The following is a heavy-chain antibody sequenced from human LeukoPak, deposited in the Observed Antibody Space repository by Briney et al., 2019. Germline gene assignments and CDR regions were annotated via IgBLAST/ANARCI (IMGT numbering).Heavy chain of an antibody. V-gene: IGHV4-59*01. D-gene: IGHD6-6*01. J-gene: IGHJ4*02. Sequence: SETLSLTCTVSGGSFNSYYWNWIRQPPGKGLEWIGYIYYRGSTNYNPSLKSRVTISVDTSKNQFSLRLSSVTAADTAVYYCARGGSRHISSSDFDYWGQGTLVTVSS. CDR3: ARGGSRHISSSDFDY. CDR2: IYYRGST. CDR1: GGSFNSYY.